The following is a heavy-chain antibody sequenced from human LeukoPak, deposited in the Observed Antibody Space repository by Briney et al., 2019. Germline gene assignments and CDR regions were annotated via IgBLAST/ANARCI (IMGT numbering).Heavy chain of an antibody. V-gene: IGHV4-61*02. CDR3: ARASDFWSGSYYFDY. CDR1: GGSISSGSYY. Sequence: SETLSLTCTVSGGSISSGSYYWSWIRQPAGKGLEWIGRIYTSGSTNYNPSLKGRVTISVDTSKNQFSLKLSSVTAAPTAVYYCARASDFWSGSYYFDYWGQGTLVTVSS. D-gene: IGHD3-3*01. CDR2: IYTSGST. J-gene: IGHJ4*02.